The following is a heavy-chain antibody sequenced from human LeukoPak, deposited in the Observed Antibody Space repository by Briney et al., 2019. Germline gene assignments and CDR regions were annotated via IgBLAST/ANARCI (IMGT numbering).Heavy chain of an antibody. J-gene: IGHJ3*02. V-gene: IGHV4-59*08. Sequence: SETLSLTCTVSGGSISSYYWNWIRQPPGKGLEWIGYIYYSGSTNYNPSLKSRVTISVDTSKNQFSLKLSSVTAADTAVYYCARRRNYYDSSGYYSSNAFDIWGQGTMVTVSS. CDR2: IYYSGST. CDR1: GGSISSYY. CDR3: ARRRNYYDSSGYYSSNAFDI. D-gene: IGHD3-22*01.